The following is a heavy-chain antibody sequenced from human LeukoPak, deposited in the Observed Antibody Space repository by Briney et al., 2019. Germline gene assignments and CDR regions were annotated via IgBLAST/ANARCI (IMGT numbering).Heavy chain of an antibody. J-gene: IGHJ5*02. CDR2: IIPIFGTA. CDR1: GATFSSYA. D-gene: IGHD4-17*01. V-gene: IGHV1-69*06. CDR3: ASSHDYGDYVRWFDP. Sequence: ASVKFSCKASGATFSSYAISWGRQAPGQGHEWMGGIIPIFGTANYAQKFQGRVTITANKSTSKAYMELSSLRSEDTAVYYCASSHDYGDYVRWFDPWGQGTLVTVSS.